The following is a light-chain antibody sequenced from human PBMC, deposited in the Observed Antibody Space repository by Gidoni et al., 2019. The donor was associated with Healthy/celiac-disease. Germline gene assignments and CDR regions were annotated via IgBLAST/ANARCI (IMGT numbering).Light chain of an antibody. J-gene: IGKJ5*01. CDR2: AAS. V-gene: IGKV1-39*01. CDR3: QQSCSTPLT. Sequence: DIKIAQTTSSLSASVGDRVTITCRSSQSILSYFNWYQQKPGKAPTLLIYAASSLQSGVPSRFSGSRSGTDFTLTISSLQPEDFATYYCQQSCSTPLTFGQGTQLEIK. CDR1: QSILSY.